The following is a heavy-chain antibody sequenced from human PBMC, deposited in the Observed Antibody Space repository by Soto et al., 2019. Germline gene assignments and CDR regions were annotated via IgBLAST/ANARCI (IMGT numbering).Heavy chain of an antibody. CDR2: ISYDGRSE. CDR3: AKDLDVVMVLSATRGLDV. D-gene: IGHD2-15*01. J-gene: IGHJ6*02. CDR1: GFTFSNFG. Sequence: GSLILPCLASGFTFSNFGMHGVRQAPGKGLEWVAGISYDGRSEYYVDSVRGRFTLSRDNSKNTLSLQMISLRPEDTGVYYCAKDLDVVMVLSATRGLDVWGQGTKVTVYS. V-gene: IGHV3-30*18.